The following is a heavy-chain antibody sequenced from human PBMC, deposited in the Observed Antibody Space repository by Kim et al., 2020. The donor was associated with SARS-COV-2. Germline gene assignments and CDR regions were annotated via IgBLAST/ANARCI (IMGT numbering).Heavy chain of an antibody. CDR1: GVSIGSYY. V-gene: IGHV4-4*08. Sequence: AETLSLTCTVSGVSIGSYYRSWIRQAPGKGLEWVGYICCSGGNKYNADLERRVTISVDESKNQFSLMLRSVTAADTAVYYYSGIAVFVVGRWFYSWC. CDR2: ICCSGGN. CDR3: SGIAVFVVGRWFYS. D-gene: IGHD3-3*01. J-gene: IGHJ5*01.